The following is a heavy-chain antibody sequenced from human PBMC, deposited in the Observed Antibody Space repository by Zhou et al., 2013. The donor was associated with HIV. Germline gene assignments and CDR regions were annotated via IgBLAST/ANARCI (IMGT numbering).Heavy chain of an antibody. V-gene: IGHV3-74*01. D-gene: IGHD4-17*01. CDR3: ASVSGLAYGDSSFHY. J-gene: IGHJ4*02. CDR2: INSDGLST. Sequence: EVQLVESGGVLVQPGGPVRLSCAASGFSFRSSWMHWVRQAPGKGLVWVSRINSDGLSTTYADSVKGRFTISRDNARNTLYLQMNSLRVEDTAVYYCASVSGLAYGDSSFHYWGQGTLVTVSS. CDR1: GFSFRSSW.